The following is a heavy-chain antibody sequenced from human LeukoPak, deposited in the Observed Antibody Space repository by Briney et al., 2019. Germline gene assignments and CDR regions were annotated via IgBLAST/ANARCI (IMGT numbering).Heavy chain of an antibody. J-gene: IGHJ4*02. D-gene: IGHD1-26*01. CDR3: ARAGYYRFDY. Sequence: PGGSLRLSCAASGFTVSSNYMSWVRQAPGKGLEWVSVIYSGGSTYYADSVKGRFTISRDNAKNTLYLQMNSLRGDDTAVYYCARAGYYRFDYWGQGTLVTVSS. CDR1: GFTVSSNY. CDR2: IYSGGST. V-gene: IGHV3-66*01.